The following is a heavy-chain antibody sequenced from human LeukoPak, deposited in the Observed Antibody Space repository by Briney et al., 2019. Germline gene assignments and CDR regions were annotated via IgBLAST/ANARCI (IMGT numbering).Heavy chain of an antibody. D-gene: IGHD5-18*01. CDR1: GYAFTNYG. Sequence: GASVKVSCKASGYAFTNYGVSWVRQAPGQGLEWMGWINAGNGNTKYSQEFQGRVTITRDTSASTAYMELSSLRSEDMAVYYCARDVVRRIQLWPVFDYWGQGTLVTVSS. J-gene: IGHJ4*02. V-gene: IGHV1-3*03. CDR3: ARDVVRRIQLWPVFDY. CDR2: INAGNGNT.